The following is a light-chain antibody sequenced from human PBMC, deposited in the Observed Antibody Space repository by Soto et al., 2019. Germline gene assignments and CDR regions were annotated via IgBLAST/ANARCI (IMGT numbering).Light chain of an antibody. V-gene: IGLV2-11*01. J-gene: IGLJ3*02. CDR1: SSDV. CDR2: YVS. Sequence: QSVLTQPRSVSGSPGQSVTISCTGTSSDVVSWYQQHPGKAPKLIIYYVSQRPSGVPDRFSGSKSGNTASLTISGLQAEDAAYYYSCSSAGGFTWVFGCGTKLTVL. CDR3: CSSAGGFTWV.